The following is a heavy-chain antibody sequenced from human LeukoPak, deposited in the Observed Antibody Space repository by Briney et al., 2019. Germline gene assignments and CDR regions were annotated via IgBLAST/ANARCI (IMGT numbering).Heavy chain of an antibody. V-gene: IGHV3-30-3*01. D-gene: IGHD3-3*01. CDR2: ISYDGSNK. Sequence: GGSLRLSCAASGFTFSSYAMHWVRQAPGKGLEWVAVISYDGSNKYYADSVKGRFTISRDNSKNTLYLQMNSLRAEDTAVYYCARGSDSDFWSGYYPYYFDYWGQGTLVTVSS. J-gene: IGHJ4*02. CDR3: ARGSDSDFWSGYYPYYFDY. CDR1: GFTFSSYA.